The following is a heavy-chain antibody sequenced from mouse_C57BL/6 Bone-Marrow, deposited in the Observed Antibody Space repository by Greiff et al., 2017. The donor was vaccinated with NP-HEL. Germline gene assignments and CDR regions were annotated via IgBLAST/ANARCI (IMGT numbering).Heavy chain of an antibody. CDR3: ARGLWSRRDY. V-gene: IGHV1-26*01. J-gene: IGHJ2*01. CDR1: GYTFTDYY. Sequence: EVQLQQSGPELVKPGASVKISCKASGYTFTDYYMNWVKQSHGKSLEWIGDINPNNGGTSYNQKFKGKATLTVDKSSSTAYMELRSLTSEDSAVYYCARGLWSRRDYWGQGTTLTVSS. D-gene: IGHD2-2*01. CDR2: INPNNGGT.